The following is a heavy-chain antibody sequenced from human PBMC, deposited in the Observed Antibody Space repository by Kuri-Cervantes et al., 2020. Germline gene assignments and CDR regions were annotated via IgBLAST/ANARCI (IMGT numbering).Heavy chain of an antibody. CDR2: IGTGGDT. Sequence: GGSLRLSCAASGSTFSLYDMHWVRQATRKGLEWVSAIGTGGDTYYAGSVKGRFTISRENAEKSLYLQMNSLRVEDTAVYYCARELSDYDSSAWYFDLWGRGTLVTVSS. D-gene: IGHD3-22*01. CDR3: ARELSDYDSSAWYFDL. CDR1: GSTFSLYD. V-gene: IGHV3-13*01. J-gene: IGHJ2*01.